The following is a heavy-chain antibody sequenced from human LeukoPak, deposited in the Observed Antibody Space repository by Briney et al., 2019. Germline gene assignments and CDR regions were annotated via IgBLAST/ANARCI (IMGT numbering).Heavy chain of an antibody. Sequence: PGTSVTVSCKASGFTFTSSAVQWVRQARGQRLEWIGWIVVGSGNTNYAQKFQERVTITRDMSTSTAYMELSSLRSEDTAVYYCAADLGYCSSTSGYGDVWGKGTTVTVSS. CDR1: GFTFTSSA. CDR2: IVVGSGNT. D-gene: IGHD2-2*01. V-gene: IGHV1-58*01. J-gene: IGHJ6*04. CDR3: AADLGYCSSTSGYGDV.